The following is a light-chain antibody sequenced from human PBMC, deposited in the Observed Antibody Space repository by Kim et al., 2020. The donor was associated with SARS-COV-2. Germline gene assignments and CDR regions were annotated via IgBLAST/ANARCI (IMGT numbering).Light chain of an antibody. CDR1: NIGSKS. CDR3: QVWDSSSDHPV. Sequence: PGKVARITCGGNNIGSKSVHWYQQKPGQAPVLVIYYDSDRPSGIPERFSGSNSGNTATLTISRVEAGDEADYYCQVWDSSSDHPVFGGGTQLTVL. V-gene: IGLV3-21*04. CDR2: YDS. J-gene: IGLJ3*02.